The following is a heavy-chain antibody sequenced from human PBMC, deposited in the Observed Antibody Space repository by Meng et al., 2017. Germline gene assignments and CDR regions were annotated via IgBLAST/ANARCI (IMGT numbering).Heavy chain of an antibody. CDR2: ISWNSGSI. J-gene: IGHJ3*02. V-gene: IGHV3-9*03. D-gene: IGHD3-10*01. CDR3: ANLAGLWFGELSHNDAFDI. CDR1: GFTFDDYA. Sequence: SLKISCAASGFTFDDYAMHWVRQAPGKGLEWVSGISWNSGSIGYADSVKGRFTISRDNAKNSLYLQMNSLRAEDMALYYCANLAGLWFGELSHNDAFDIWGQGTMVTVSS.